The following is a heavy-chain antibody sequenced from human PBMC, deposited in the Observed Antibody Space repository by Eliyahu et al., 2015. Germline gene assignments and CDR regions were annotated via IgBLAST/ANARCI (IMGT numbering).Heavy chain of an antibody. CDR1: GFIFRKYD. CDR3: AGNWR. V-gene: IGHV3-23*04. D-gene: IGHD2/OR15-2a*01. J-gene: IGHJ4*02. Sequence: EVQXVDXGGXLVRPGGALMRLSXAAXGFIFRKYDMSXLRQAPGKGLEWVADITGNGVTTTYRESVKGRFTISRDNSRNTVFLQXNSLRVEDTAIYYCAGNWRWGQGTLVTVSS. CDR2: ITGNGVTT.